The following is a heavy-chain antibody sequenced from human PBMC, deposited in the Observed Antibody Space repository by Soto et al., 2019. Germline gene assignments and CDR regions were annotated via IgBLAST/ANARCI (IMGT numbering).Heavy chain of an antibody. V-gene: IGHV3-23*01. Sequence: EVQLLESGGGLVQPGGSLRLSCAASGFTFSSYALSWVRQAPGKGLEWVSAISGSGGTTYYADSVKGRFTISRDNSKNTLYMQVNSLRAEDTAVYYCAKDGERYFDWSLSYFDSWGQGTLVTVSS. CDR1: GFTFSSYA. CDR2: ISGSGGTT. CDR3: AKDGERYFDWSLSYFDS. D-gene: IGHD3-9*01. J-gene: IGHJ4*02.